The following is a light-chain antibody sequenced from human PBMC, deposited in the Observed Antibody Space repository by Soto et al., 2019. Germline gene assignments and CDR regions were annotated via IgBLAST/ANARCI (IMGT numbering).Light chain of an antibody. Sequence: DIQMTQSPSTLSGSVGDRVTITCRASQTISSWLAWYQQKPGKAPKLLIYEASTLQSGVPSRFSGSGSETEFTLTISGLQPGDSATYYCQQYNSYSPTFGQGTKVDI. CDR3: QQYNSYSPT. V-gene: IGKV1-5*01. CDR1: QTISSW. J-gene: IGKJ1*01. CDR2: EAS.